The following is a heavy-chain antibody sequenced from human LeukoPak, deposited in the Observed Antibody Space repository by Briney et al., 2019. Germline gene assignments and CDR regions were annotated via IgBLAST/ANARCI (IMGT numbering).Heavy chain of an antibody. J-gene: IGHJ4*02. CDR3: AAVAARDGGN. D-gene: IGHD1-26*01. CDR2: FIPTFGIP. CDR1: GGSFSDYV. Sequence: GASVKVSCKASGGSFSDYVFNWVRQAPGQGFEWMGRFIPTFGIPHSAQKFQGRVTITADKSTTTVYMELSSLRSEDTAVYYCAAVAARDGGNWGQGTLVTVSS. V-gene: IGHV1-69*04.